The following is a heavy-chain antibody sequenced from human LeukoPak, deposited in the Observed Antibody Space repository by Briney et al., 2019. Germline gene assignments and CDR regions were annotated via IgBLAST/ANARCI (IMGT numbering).Heavy chain of an antibody. J-gene: IGHJ3*02. CDR2: IRQDGSEK. V-gene: IGHV3-7*01. CDR1: GFTFSGYW. CDR3: AKGSSRPPNAFDI. D-gene: IGHD6-6*01. Sequence: GGSLRLSCAASGFTFSGYWMSWVRQAPGKGLEWVASIRQDGSEKHYVDSVEGRFTISRDNAKNSLHLQMNSLRGEDTAVYYCAKGSSRPPNAFDIWGQGTLVTVSS.